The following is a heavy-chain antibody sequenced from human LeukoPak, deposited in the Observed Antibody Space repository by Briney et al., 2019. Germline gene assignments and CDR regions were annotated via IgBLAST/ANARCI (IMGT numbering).Heavy chain of an antibody. J-gene: IGHJ4*02. Sequence: ASVKVSCKASGYTFAGYYMHWVRQAPGQGLEWMGWINPNSGGTNYAQKFQGRVTMTRDTSISTAYMELSRLRSDDTAVYYCARVTGYMIEDYFDYWGQGTLVTVSS. CDR2: INPNSGGT. V-gene: IGHV1-2*02. CDR3: ARVTGYMIEDYFDY. CDR1: GYTFAGYY. D-gene: IGHD3-22*01.